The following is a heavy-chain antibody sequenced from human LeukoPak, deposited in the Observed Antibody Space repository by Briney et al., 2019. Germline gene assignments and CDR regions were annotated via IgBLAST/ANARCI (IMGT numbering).Heavy chain of an antibody. J-gene: IGHJ4*02. D-gene: IGHD3-22*01. V-gene: IGHV1-46*01. CDR1: GYTFTSYY. CDR3: AREVDSSGYWGGYFDY. CDR2: INPSGGST. Sequence: ASVKVSCKASGYTFTSYYMHWVRQAPGQGPEWMGIINPSGGSTSYAQKFQGRVTMTRDTSTSTVYMELSSLRSEDTAVYYCAREVDSSGYWGGYFDYWGQGTLVTVSS.